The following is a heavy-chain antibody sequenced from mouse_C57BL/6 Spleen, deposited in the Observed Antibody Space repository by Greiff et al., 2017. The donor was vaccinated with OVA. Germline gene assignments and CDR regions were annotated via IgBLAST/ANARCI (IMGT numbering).Heavy chain of an antibody. CDR2: ISDGGSYT. CDR1: GFTFSSYA. Sequence: EVKVVESGGGLVKPGGSLKLSCAASGFTFSSYAMSWVRQTPEKRLEWVATISDGGSYTYYPDNVKGRFTISRDNAKNNLYLQMSHLKSEDTAMYYCARDWGSSYDAMGYWGQGTSVTVSS. D-gene: IGHD1-1*01. CDR3: ARDWGSSYDAMGY. J-gene: IGHJ4*01. V-gene: IGHV5-4*01.